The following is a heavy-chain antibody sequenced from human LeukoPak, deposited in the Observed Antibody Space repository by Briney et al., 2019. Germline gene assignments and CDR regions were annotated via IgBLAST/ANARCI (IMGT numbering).Heavy chain of an antibody. V-gene: IGHV3-30*03. Sequence: PGGSLRLSCAASGFTFSSYGMHWVRQAPVKGLEWVAVISYDGSNKYYADSVKGRFSISRDTSKNTLYLQMNSLRAEDTAVYYCARDGEFLEWLGSSFDYWGQGTLVTVSS. CDR3: ARDGEFLEWLGSSFDY. CDR1: GFTFSSYG. CDR2: ISYDGSNK. J-gene: IGHJ4*02. D-gene: IGHD3-3*01.